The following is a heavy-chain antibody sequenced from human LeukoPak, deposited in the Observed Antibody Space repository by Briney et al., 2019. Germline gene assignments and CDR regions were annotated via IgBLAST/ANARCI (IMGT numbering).Heavy chain of an antibody. V-gene: IGHV3-33*06. J-gene: IGHJ4*02. CDR1: GFTFSSYD. CDR3: AKGDSSGFCFDY. Sequence: GGSLRLSCAASGFTFSSYDMHWVRQAPGKGLEWVTVIWYDGSNKYYADSVKGRFTISRDNSKNTLYLQMNSLRAEDTAVYYCAKGDSSGFCFDYWGQGTLVTVSS. D-gene: IGHD3-22*01. CDR2: IWYDGSNK.